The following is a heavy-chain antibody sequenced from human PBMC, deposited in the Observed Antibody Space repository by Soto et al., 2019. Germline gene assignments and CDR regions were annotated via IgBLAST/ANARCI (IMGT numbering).Heavy chain of an antibody. Sequence: QVQLQQSGPGLVKPSQTLSLTCAISGDSVSSNSAAWNWIRQSPSRGLEWLGRTYYRSKWFNNYALSVKSRITINPDTSKNQFSLQLNSVTPEDTAVYYCARGLQDTAMVAATYYYGMDVWGQGTTVTVSS. J-gene: IGHJ6*02. CDR2: TYYRSKWFN. CDR1: GDSVSSNSAA. CDR3: ARGLQDTAMVAATYYYGMDV. V-gene: IGHV6-1*01. D-gene: IGHD5-18*01.